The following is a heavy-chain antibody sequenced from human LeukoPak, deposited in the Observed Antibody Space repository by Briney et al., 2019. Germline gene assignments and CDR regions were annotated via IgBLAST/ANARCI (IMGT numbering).Heavy chain of an antibody. J-gene: IGHJ4*02. CDR2: INHSGST. D-gene: IGHD3-10*01. CDR3: ATSSRTSGSGSYSRFDY. V-gene: IGHV4-34*01. Sequence: SETLSLTCAVYGGSFSGYYWSWIRQPPGKGLEWIGEINHSGSTNYNPSLKSRVTISVDTSKNQFSLKLSSVTAADTAVYYCATSSRTSGSGSYSRFDYWGQGTLVTVSS. CDR1: GGSFSGYY.